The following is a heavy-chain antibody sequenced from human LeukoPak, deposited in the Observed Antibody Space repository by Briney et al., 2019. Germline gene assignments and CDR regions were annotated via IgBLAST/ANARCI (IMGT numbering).Heavy chain of an antibody. J-gene: IGHJ6*03. D-gene: IGHD5-18*01. V-gene: IGHV1-69*05. CDR3: ARDSRIQLWLGRESGTYYYYYMDV. CDR2: IIPIFGTA. Sequence: SVKVSCTASGGTFSGDAISWVRQAPGQGLEWMGGIIPIFGTANYAQKFQGRVTITTDESTSTAYMELSSLRSEDTAVYYCARDSRIQLWLGRESGTYYYYYMDVWGKGTTVTVSS. CDR1: GGTFSGDA.